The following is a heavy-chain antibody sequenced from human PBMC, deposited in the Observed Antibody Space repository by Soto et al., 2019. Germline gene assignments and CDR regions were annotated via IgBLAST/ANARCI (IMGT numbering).Heavy chain of an antibody. CDR1: GYTFTGYS. V-gene: IGHV1-2*02. J-gene: IGHJ4*02. Sequence: GASVKVCGEASGYTFTGYSMHWVRRAPGQGLEWMGWINRNSGGTNYAQKFQGRVTMTRDTSISTAYMELSRLRSDDTAVYYCARYSGYDSPRSNFDYWGQGTLVTVSS. D-gene: IGHD5-12*01. CDR2: INRNSGGT. CDR3: ARYSGYDSPRSNFDY.